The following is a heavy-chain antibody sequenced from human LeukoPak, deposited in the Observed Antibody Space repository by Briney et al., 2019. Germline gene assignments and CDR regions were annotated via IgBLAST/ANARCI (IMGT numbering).Heavy chain of an antibody. CDR2: INPNSGGT. CDR3: ARVYYYGSGSYDFDY. V-gene: IGHV1-2*02. J-gene: IGHJ4*02. D-gene: IGHD3-10*01. Sequence: ASVKVSCKASGYTFTGYYMHWARQAPGQGLEWMGWINPNSGGTNYAQKFQGRVTMTRDTSISTAYMELSRLRSDDTAVYYCARVYYYGSGSYDFDYWGQGTLVTVSS. CDR1: GYTFTGYY.